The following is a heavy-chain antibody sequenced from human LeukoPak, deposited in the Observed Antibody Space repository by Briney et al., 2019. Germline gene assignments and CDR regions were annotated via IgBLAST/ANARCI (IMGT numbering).Heavy chain of an antibody. V-gene: IGHV3-7*01. CDR1: GFSFRIYW. D-gene: IGHD1-26*01. J-gene: IGHJ4*02. Sequence: GESLKISCAASGFSFRIYWMSWVRQAPGKGLEWVANIKEDGSDKYYVDSVKGRFTISRDNVKNSLYLQMSSLRAEDTAVYYCARYSGTFCVDYWGQGTLVTVSS. CDR2: IKEDGSDK. CDR3: ARYSGTFCVDY.